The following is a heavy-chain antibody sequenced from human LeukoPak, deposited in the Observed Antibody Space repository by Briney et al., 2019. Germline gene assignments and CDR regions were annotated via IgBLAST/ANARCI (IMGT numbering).Heavy chain of an antibody. CDR3: ASGDSSGYYG. CDR2: INHSGST. V-gene: IGHV4-34*01. CDR1: GGSFSGYY. D-gene: IGHD3-22*01. Sequence: SETLSLTCAVYGGSFSGYYWSWIRQPPGKGLEWIGEINHSGSTNYNPSLKSRVTISVDTSKNQFSLKLSSVTAADTAVYYCASGDSSGYYGWGQGTLVTVSS. J-gene: IGHJ4*02.